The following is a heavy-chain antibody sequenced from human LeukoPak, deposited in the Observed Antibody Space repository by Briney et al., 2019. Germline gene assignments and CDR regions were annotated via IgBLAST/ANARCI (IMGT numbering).Heavy chain of an antibody. CDR3: ARGQGSSWEPNFDY. V-gene: IGHV1-2*02. J-gene: IGHJ4*02. D-gene: IGHD6-13*01. CDR2: INPNSGGT. CDR1: GYTFTGYY. Sequence: GASVKVSCKASGYTFTGYYMHWVRQAPGQGLEWMGWINPNSGGTNYAQKFQGRVTMTRDTSISTAYMELSRLRPDDTAVYYCARGQGSSWEPNFDYWGQGTLVTVSS.